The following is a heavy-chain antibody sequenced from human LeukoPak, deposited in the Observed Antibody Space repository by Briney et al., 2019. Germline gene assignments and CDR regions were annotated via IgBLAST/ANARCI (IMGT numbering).Heavy chain of an antibody. CDR1: GGTFRSYA. CDR3: ASTTYSSSWENFDY. D-gene: IGHD6-13*01. V-gene: IGHV1-69*04. Sequence: SVKVSCMASGGTFRSYAISWVRQAPGQGLEWMGRIIPILGIANYAQKFQGRVTITADKSTSTAYMELSSLRSEDTAVYYCASTTYSSSWENFDYWGQGTLVTVSS. CDR2: IIPILGIA. J-gene: IGHJ4*02.